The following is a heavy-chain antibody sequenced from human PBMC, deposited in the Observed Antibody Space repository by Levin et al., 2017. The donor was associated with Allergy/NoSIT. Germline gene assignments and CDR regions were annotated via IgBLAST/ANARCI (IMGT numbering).Heavy chain of an antibody. V-gene: IGHV3-48*03. CDR1: GFTFSSYE. CDR3: ARDDYSLMDV. J-gene: IGHJ6*02. Sequence: GGSLRLSCAASGFTFSSYEMNWVRQAPGKGLEWVSYISSSGSTIYYADSVKGRFTISRDNAKNSLYLQMNSLRAEDTAVYYCARDDYSLMDVWGQGTTVTVSS. D-gene: IGHD2-21*01. CDR2: ISSSGSTI.